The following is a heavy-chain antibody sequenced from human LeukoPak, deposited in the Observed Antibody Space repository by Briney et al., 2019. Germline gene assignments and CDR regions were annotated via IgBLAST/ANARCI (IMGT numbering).Heavy chain of an antibody. J-gene: IGHJ4*02. Sequence: GGSLRLSCAASGFTFSSYSMHWVRQAPGKGLEWVSSVSTTTYTYYADSVKGRFTISRDNAKNSLYLQMNSLRAEDTGVYYCARGNYFDYWGQGTLVTVSS. CDR2: VSTTTYT. CDR1: GFTFSSYS. CDR3: ARGNYFDY. V-gene: IGHV3-21*01. D-gene: IGHD3-10*01.